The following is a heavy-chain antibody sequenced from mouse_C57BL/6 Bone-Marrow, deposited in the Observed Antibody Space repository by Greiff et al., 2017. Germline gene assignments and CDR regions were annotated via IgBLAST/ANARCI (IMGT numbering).Heavy chain of an antibody. J-gene: IGHJ4*01. CDR1: GFSLTSYG. V-gene: IGHV2-5*01. Sequence: VQGVESGPGLVQPSQSLSITCTVSGFSLTSYGVHWVRQSPGKGLEWLGVIWRGGSTDYNAAFMSRLSITKDNSKSQVFFKMNSLQADDTAIYYCAKKIYYGKGDYAMDYWGQGTSVTVSS. D-gene: IGHD2-1*01. CDR3: AKKIYYGKGDYAMDY. CDR2: IWRGGST.